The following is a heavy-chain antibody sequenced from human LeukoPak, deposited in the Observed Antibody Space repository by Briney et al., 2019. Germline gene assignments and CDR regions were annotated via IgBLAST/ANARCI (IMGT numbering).Heavy chain of an antibody. CDR3: ARGPGTAAGTNWFDP. J-gene: IGHJ5*02. CDR2: IYTSGST. CDR1: GGSISSYY. Sequence: SETLSLTCTVSGGSISSYYWSWIRQPAGKGLEWIGRIYTSGSTNYNPSLKSRVTMSVDTSKNQFSLRLSSVTAADTAVYYCARGPGTAAGTNWFDPWGQGTLVTVSS. D-gene: IGHD6-13*01. V-gene: IGHV4-4*07.